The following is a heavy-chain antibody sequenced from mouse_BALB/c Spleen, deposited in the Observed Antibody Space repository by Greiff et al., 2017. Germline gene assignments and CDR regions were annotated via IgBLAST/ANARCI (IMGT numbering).Heavy chain of an antibody. J-gene: IGHJ4*01. V-gene: IGHV1-39*01. D-gene: IGHD1-2*01. CDR1: GYSFTDYI. Sequence: VQLQQTGPELVKPGASVKISCKASGYSFTDYIMLWVKQSHGKSLEWIGNINPYYGSTSYNLKFKGKATLTVDKSSSTAYMQLSRLTSEDSAVYFCASSTTAYAMDYWGQGTSVTVSS. CDR3: ASSTTAYAMDY. CDR2: INPYYGST.